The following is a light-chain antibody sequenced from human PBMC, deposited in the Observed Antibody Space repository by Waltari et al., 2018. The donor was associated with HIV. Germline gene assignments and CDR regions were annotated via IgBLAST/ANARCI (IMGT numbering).Light chain of an antibody. CDR3: CSYAGSYTYV. V-gene: IGLV2-11*01. CDR2: DVS. CDR1: SSDVGGYNY. J-gene: IGLJ1*01. Sequence: QSALTQPRSVSGSPGQSVTISCTGTSSDVGGYNYVSWYQQHPGKAPKLMIYDVSKRPSGVCERFSGSKSGNTASLTISGLQAEDEADYYCCSYAGSYTYVVGTGTNVTVL.